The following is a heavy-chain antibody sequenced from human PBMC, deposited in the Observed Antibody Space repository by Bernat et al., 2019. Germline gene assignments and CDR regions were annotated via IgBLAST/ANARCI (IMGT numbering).Heavy chain of an antibody. V-gene: IGHV3-30-3*01. CDR1: GFTFSSYA. Sequence: QVQLVESGGGVVQPGRSLRLSCAASGFTFSSYAMHWVRQAPGKGLEWVAVISYDGSNKYYADSVKGRFTISRDNSKNTLYLQMNSLRAEDTAVYYCARAISTIAAAGKTDDYWGQGTLVTVSS. CDR2: ISYDGSNK. D-gene: IGHD6-13*01. CDR3: ARAISTIAAAGKTDDY. J-gene: IGHJ4*02.